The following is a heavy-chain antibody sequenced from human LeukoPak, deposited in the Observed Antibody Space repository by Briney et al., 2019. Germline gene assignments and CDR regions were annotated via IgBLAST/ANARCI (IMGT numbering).Heavy chain of an antibody. CDR1: GYTFTNYD. V-gene: IGHV1-8*01. J-gene: IGHJ5*02. Sequence: GASVKVSCKASGYTFTNYDINWVRQATGQGLEWMGWMNPNSGNTGYAQKFQGRVTMTRNTSISTAYMELSSLRSEDTAVYYCARGGYSSSWLSGINWFDPWGQGTLVTVSS. CDR2: MNPNSGNT. CDR3: ARGGYSSSWLSGINWFDP. D-gene: IGHD6-13*01.